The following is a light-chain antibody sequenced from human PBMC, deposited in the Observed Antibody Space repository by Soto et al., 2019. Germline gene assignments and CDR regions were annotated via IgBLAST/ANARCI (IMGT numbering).Light chain of an antibody. CDR3: AAWDDSLSGRV. CDR2: NND. V-gene: IGLV1-47*02. CDR1: GSNIGPNY. J-gene: IGLJ3*02. Sequence: QSVLTPPPSASGTPGPRVTMSCSGSGSNIGPNYVYWFQQFPGTAPKLLIYNNDQRPSGVPDRFSGSKSGTSASLGISGLRSEDEADYYCAAWDDSLSGRVFGGGTKLTVL.